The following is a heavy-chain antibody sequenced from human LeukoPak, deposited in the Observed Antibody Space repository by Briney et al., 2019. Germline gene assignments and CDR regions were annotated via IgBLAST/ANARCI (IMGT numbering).Heavy chain of an antibody. Sequence: PGGSLRLSCEASGFSFSGYGMHWVRQAPGKGLEWVAFIPHDESYKYYADSVTGRFTISRDNSKNMLYLQMDSLRAEDTAVYYCAKDFSTLGPAGWGQGTLATVSS. J-gene: IGHJ4*02. CDR1: GFSFSGYG. CDR2: IPHDESYK. CDR3: AKDFSTLGPAG. V-gene: IGHV3-30*02. D-gene: IGHD4-23*01.